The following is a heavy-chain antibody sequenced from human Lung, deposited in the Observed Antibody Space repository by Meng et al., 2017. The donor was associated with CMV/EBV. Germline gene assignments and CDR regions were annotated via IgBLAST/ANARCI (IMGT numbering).Heavy chain of an antibody. Sequence: GGSXRLXCAASGFTFSGYAMSWVRQAPGKGLEWASAISGSGGSTYYADSVKGRFTISRDNSKNTLYLQMNSLRAEDTAVYYCAKDWVDIVVVPAADVWGQGTXVTVSS. CDR1: GFTFSGYA. V-gene: IGHV3-23*01. CDR3: AKDWVDIVVVPAADV. J-gene: IGHJ6*02. D-gene: IGHD2-2*03. CDR2: ISGSGGST.